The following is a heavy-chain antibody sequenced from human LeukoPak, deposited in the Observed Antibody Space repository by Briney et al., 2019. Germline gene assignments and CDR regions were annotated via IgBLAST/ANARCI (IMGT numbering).Heavy chain of an antibody. J-gene: IGHJ4*02. V-gene: IGHV3-23*01. CDR2: ISGSGGST. CDR3: AKAGVVGCSGGTCYAPDY. CDR1: GFTFSSYA. Sequence: GGSLRLSCAASGFTFSSYAMTWVRQAPGKGLEWVSAISGSGGSTYYADSVKGRFTISRDNSKNTLFLQMHSLRAGDTAVYYCAKAGVVGCSGGTCYAPDYWGQGTLVTVSS. D-gene: IGHD2-15*01.